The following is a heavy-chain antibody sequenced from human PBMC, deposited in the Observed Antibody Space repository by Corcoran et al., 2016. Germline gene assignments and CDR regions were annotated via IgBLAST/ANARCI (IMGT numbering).Heavy chain of an antibody. Sequence: EMPLVGSGVGLVQPVRSLRLSCTASGFTFGDYAMSWFRQAPGKGLEWVGFIRSKAYGGTTEYAASVKGRFTISRDDSKSIAYLQMNSLKTEDTAVDYCTSGWFGENRYYYYGMDVWGQGT. V-gene: IGHV3-49*03. CDR2: IRSKAYGGTT. D-gene: IGHD3-10*01. CDR1: GFTFGDYA. CDR3: TSGWFGENRYYYYGMDV. J-gene: IGHJ6*02.